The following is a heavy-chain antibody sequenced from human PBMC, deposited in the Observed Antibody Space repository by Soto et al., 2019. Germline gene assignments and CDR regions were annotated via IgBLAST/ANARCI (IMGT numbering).Heavy chain of an antibody. CDR1: GFTFSDYW. CDR2: IKQDGSEK. D-gene: IGHD4-17*01. Sequence: GGSLRLSCAASGFTFSDYWMSWVRQAPGKGLEWVGNIKQDGSEKYYVDSVKGRFTISRDNAKNSLYLQMNSLRAEDTAVYYCARDIPFRTTATTSYYYYMDGWGKGTTVTVSS. CDR3: ARDIPFRTTATTSYYYYMDG. J-gene: IGHJ6*03. V-gene: IGHV3-7*01.